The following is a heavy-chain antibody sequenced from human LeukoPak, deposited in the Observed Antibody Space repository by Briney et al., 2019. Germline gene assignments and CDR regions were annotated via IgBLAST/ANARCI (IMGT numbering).Heavy chain of an antibody. CDR3: ARGPRGYSGYAPSNWFDP. Sequence: PGGSLRLSCAASGFTFSSYSMNWVRQAPGKGLEWVSSISSSSSYIYYADSVKGRFTISRDNAKNSLYLQMNSLRAEDTAVYYCARGPRGYSGYAPSNWFDPWGQGTLVTVSS. CDR2: ISSSSSYI. J-gene: IGHJ5*02. D-gene: IGHD5-12*01. V-gene: IGHV3-21*01. CDR1: GFTFSSYS.